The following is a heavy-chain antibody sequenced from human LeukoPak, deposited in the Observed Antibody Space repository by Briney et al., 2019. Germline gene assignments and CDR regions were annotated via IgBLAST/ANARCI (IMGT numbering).Heavy chain of an antibody. CDR3: ARDISDAGY. Sequence: GASVKVSCKASGGTFSSYAISWVRQAPGQGLEWMGRIIPILGIANYAQKFKGRVTITADKSPSTAYMELSSLRSEDTAVYYCARDISDAGYWGQGTLVTVSS. CDR2: IIPILGIA. V-gene: IGHV1-69*04. J-gene: IGHJ4*02. CDR1: GGTFSSYA.